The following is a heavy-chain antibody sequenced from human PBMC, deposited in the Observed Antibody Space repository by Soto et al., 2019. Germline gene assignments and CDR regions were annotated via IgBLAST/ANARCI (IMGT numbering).Heavy chain of an antibody. D-gene: IGHD4-17*01. Sequence: PGESLKISCKGSGYSFTSYWISWVRQMPGKGLEWMGRIDPSDSYANYSPSFQGHVTISADKSISTAYLQWSSLKASDTAMYYCERNPTGDTPYDYWGQGTLVTVSS. CDR2: IDPSDSYA. J-gene: IGHJ4*02. CDR1: GYSFTSYW. CDR3: ERNPTGDTPYDY. V-gene: IGHV5-10-1*01.